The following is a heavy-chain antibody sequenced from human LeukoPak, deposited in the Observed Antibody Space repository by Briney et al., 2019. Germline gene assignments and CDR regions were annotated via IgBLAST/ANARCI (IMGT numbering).Heavy chain of an antibody. D-gene: IGHD2-21*02. Sequence: SETLSLTCTVSGGSISSGDYYWSWIRPPPGKGLEWIGYIYYIGNTFYNPSLKSRVTISVDTSKNQFSLKLSSVTAADTAVYYCASAYCGGDCTPYWYFDLWGRGTLVTVSS. CDR3: ASAYCGGDCTPYWYFDL. CDR1: GGSISSGDYY. CDR2: IYYIGNT. V-gene: IGHV4-30-4*01. J-gene: IGHJ2*01.